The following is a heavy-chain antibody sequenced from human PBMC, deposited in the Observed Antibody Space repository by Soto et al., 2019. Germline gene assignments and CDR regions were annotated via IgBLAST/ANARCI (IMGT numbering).Heavy chain of an antibody. Sequence: PSETLSLTCAVSGGSISSGGYSWSWIRQPPGKGLEWIGYIYHSGSTYYNPSLKSRVTISVDRSKNQFSLKLSSVTAADTAVYYCARVRYSYGLSEYYFDYWGQGTLVTVSS. CDR1: GGSISSGGYS. J-gene: IGHJ4*02. CDR3: ARVRYSYGLSEYYFDY. V-gene: IGHV4-30-2*01. D-gene: IGHD5-18*01. CDR2: IYHSGST.